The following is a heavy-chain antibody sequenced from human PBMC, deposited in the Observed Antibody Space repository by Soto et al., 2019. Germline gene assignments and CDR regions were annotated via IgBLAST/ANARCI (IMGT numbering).Heavy chain of an antibody. V-gene: IGHV4-59*08. Sequence: QVQLQESGPGLVKPSETLSLTCTVSGGSISSYYWNWIRQPPGKGLEWIGYIYYSGNTNYNPSLKSRLTISIDTATNQFSLKLSSVTAADTAVYYCARLSAGGYVFFDYWGQGTLVTVSS. CDR2: IYYSGNT. J-gene: IGHJ4*02. CDR1: GGSISSYY. D-gene: IGHD3-10*01. CDR3: ARLSAGGYVFFDY.